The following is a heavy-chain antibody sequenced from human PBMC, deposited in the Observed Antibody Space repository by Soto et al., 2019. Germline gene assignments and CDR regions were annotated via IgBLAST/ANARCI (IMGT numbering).Heavy chain of an antibody. CDR2: IRVGGVSK. CDR1: GFPFRRFA. D-gene: IGHD1-26*01. J-gene: IGHJ6*02. CDR3: ARADWELGYYYYGMDV. V-gene: IGHV3-23*01. Sequence: GGSLSLSCAASGFPFRRFAMRWVRHAPGKGLEWVSGIRVGGVSKYNADSVKGRFTISRDNSKNTLYLQMNSLRAEDTAVYYCARADWELGYYYYGMDVWGQGTTVTVSS.